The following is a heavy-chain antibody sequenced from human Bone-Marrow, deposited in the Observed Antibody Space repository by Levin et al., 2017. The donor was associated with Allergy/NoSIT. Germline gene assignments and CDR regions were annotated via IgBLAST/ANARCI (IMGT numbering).Heavy chain of an antibody. CDR1: GLTFSNAW. D-gene: IGHD2-15*01. Sequence: GGSPRLSCAASGLTFSNAWMSWVRQAPGKGPEWVGRIKSKTDGGTTEYAAPVEDRFTISRDDSKTTLYLQMNSLKTEDTAVYYCTTDRSLGGFDIWGQGTMVIVSS. V-gene: IGHV3-15*01. CDR3: TTDRSLGGFDI. J-gene: IGHJ3*02. CDR2: IKSKTDGGTT.